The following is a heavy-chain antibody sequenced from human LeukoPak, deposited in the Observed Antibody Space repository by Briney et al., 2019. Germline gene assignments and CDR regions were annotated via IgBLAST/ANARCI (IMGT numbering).Heavy chain of an antibody. CDR2: IYYSGST. V-gene: IGHV4-39*01. D-gene: IGHD3-10*01. Sequence: SETLSLTCSVSGGSISCSRYYGRWIRQPPGKGLEWIGSIYYSGSTYYNPSLKSRVTISVDTSKNPSSLQLSSVTAADTAVYYCASSGLWFGELGSWFDPWGQGTLVTGSS. CDR3: ASSGLWFGELGSWFDP. CDR1: GGSISCSRYY. J-gene: IGHJ5*02.